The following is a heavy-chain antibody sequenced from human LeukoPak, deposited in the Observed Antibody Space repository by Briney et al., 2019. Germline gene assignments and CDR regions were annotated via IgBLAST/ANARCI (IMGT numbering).Heavy chain of an antibody. CDR3: AKDGDSSSSADAFDI. Sequence: PGGSLRLSCAASRFTFSSYAMSWVRQAPGKGLEWVSASSGSGGSTYYADSVKGRFTISRDNSKNTLYLQMNSLRAEDTAVYYCAKDGDSSSSADAFDIWGQGTMVTVSS. CDR1: RFTFSSYA. V-gene: IGHV3-23*01. CDR2: SSGSGGST. D-gene: IGHD6-6*01. J-gene: IGHJ3*02.